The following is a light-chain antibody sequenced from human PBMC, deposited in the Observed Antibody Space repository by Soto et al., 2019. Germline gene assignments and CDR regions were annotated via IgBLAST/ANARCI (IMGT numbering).Light chain of an antibody. CDR3: QKFNKWPWT. CDR1: ESVGSN. J-gene: IGKJ1*01. CDR2: DAS. Sequence: EIVMTQSPVTLSVSPGERATLSCRASESVGSNLAWYQQKPGQPPRLLIYDASTTETGVPPRFSGSGSGTEFTLTISNLQSEDFAIYFCQKFNKWPWTFGQGTKVESK. V-gene: IGKV3-15*01.